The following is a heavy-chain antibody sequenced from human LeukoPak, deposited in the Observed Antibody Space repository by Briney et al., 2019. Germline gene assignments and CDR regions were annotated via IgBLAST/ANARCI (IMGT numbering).Heavy chain of an antibody. CDR1: GFTFKNYP. D-gene: IGHD2-2*01. CDR2: INGGNT. CDR3: AKDDCTSTNCPAGFDP. J-gene: IGHJ5*02. V-gene: IGHV3-23*01. Sequence: PGGSLRLSCAASGFTFKNYPMSWIRQSPGKGLEWVSGINGGNTYYADSVKGRFTIPRDNSKNTLYLQMNSLRVEDTAVYYCAKDDCTSTNCPAGFDPWGQGTLVSVSS.